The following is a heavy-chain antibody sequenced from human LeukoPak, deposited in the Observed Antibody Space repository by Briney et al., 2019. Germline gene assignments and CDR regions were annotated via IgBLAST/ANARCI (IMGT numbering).Heavy chain of an antibody. J-gene: IGHJ4*02. CDR2: INPSGGRI. CDR3: ARDPRPSYDSSGYYYPGDY. D-gene: IGHD3-22*01. Sequence: ASVKVSCKASGYTFTGYYMHWVRQAPGQGLEWMAIINPSGGRISYAQKFQGRVTMTRDTSTSTVYMELSSLRSEDTAVYYCARDPRPSYDSSGYYYPGDYWGQGTLVTVSS. V-gene: IGHV1-46*01. CDR1: GYTFTGYY.